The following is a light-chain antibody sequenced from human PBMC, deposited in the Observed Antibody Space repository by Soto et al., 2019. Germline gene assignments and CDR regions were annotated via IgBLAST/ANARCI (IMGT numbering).Light chain of an antibody. Sequence: EIVMKQSPATLSVSPWERVTLSCRASQDIRSSLAWYQQKPGQAPRLLIYGASIRATGVPATFSGSGSGTDFTLTISSLEPEDFASYYCQQRSSWPRTFGQGTKVDIK. J-gene: IGKJ1*01. CDR2: GAS. CDR3: QQRSSWPRT. CDR1: QDIRSS. V-gene: IGKV3-11*01.